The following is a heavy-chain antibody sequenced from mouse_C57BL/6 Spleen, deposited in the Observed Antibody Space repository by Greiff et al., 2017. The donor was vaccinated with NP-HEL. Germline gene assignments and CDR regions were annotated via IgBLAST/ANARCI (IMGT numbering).Heavy chain of an antibody. CDR2: ISSGGDYI. V-gene: IGHV5-9-1*02. CDR1: GFTFSSYA. Sequence: EVKLMESGEGLVKPGGSLKLSCAASGFTFSSYAMSWVRQTPEKRLEWVAYISSGGDYIYYADTVKGRFTISRDNARNTLYLQMSSLKSEDTAMYYCTRGYYGSPRYFDVWGTGTTVTVSS. J-gene: IGHJ1*03. CDR3: TRGYYGSPRYFDV. D-gene: IGHD1-1*01.